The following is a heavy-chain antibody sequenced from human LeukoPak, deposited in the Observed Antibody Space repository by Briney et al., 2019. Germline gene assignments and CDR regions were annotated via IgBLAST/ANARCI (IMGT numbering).Heavy chain of an antibody. CDR1: GYSFTNYW. CDR3: ARPYSTGIRDAYDM. Sequence: GESLTISCKASGYSFTNYWIAWVRQTPGTGLEWMGTIYPGDSEARYSPSFQGQVTLSVDRSITTACLQWPSLKASDTAIYYCARPYSTGIRDAYDMWGQGTMVIVSS. D-gene: IGHD2-8*02. V-gene: IGHV5-51*01. CDR2: IYPGDSEA. J-gene: IGHJ3*02.